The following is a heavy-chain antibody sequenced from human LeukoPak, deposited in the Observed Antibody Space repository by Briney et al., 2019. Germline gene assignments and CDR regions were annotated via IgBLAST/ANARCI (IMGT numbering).Heavy chain of an antibody. CDR2: ISWNSGSI. Sequence: GGSLRLSCAASGFTFDDYAMHWVRQAPGKGLEWVSGISWNSGSIGYADSVKGRFTIPRDNAKNSLYLQMNSLRAEDAALYYCAKDSGDEYYFDYWGQGTLVTVSS. V-gene: IGHV3-9*01. CDR1: GFTFDDYA. D-gene: IGHD3-10*01. J-gene: IGHJ4*02. CDR3: AKDSGDEYYFDY.